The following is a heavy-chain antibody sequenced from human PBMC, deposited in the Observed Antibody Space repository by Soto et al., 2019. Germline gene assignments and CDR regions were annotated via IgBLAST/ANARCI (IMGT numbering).Heavy chain of an antibody. J-gene: IGHJ4*02. CDR2: ISGSGGST. Sequence: EVQLLESGGGLVQPGGSLRLSCAASGFTFSSYAMNWVRQAPGKGLEWVSVISGSGGSTYYADSVKGRFTISRDNSKNTLNLQMNSLRADDTAVYYCASRSSGWYFDYWGQGTLVTVSS. CDR3: ASRSSGWYFDY. V-gene: IGHV3-23*01. CDR1: GFTFSSYA. D-gene: IGHD6-19*01.